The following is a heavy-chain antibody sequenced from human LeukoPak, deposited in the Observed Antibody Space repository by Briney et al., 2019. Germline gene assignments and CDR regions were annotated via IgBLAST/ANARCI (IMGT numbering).Heavy chain of an antibody. J-gene: IGHJ4*02. D-gene: IGHD6-13*01. Sequence: SETLSLTCAVSGGSISSSNWWSWVRQPPGKGLEWIGEIYHSGSTNYNPSLKSQVTISVDKSKNQFSLKLSSVTAADTAVYYCARDRGDIAAAGFDYWGQGTLVTVSS. CDR3: ARDRGDIAAAGFDY. V-gene: IGHV4-4*02. CDR1: GGSISSSNW. CDR2: IYHSGST.